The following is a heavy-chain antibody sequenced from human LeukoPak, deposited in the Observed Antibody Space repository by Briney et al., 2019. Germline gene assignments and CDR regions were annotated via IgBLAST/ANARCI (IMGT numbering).Heavy chain of an antibody. D-gene: IGHD3-10*01. CDR2: IYYSGST. J-gene: IGHJ2*01. CDR1: GGSISSYY. Sequence: SETLSLTCTVSGGSISSYYWSWIRQPPGKGLEWIGYIYYSGSTNYNPSLKSRVTISVDTSKNQFSLKLSSVTAADTAVYYCARDPGILLWFGELSPWYFDLWGRGTLVTVSS. CDR3: ARDPGILLWFGELSPWYFDL. V-gene: IGHV4-59*12.